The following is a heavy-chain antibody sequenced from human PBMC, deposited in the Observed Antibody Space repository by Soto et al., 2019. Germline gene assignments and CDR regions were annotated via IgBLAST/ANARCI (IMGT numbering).Heavy chain of an antibody. CDR2: INAGNGNT. Sequence: QVQLVQSGAEVKKTGASVKVSCKASGYTFTSYAMHWVRQAPGQRLEWMGWINAGNGNTKYSQKFQGRVTLTRDTSASTAYMELSSLRSEDTAVYYCARSTMVRGVTPWGQGTLVTVSS. CDR1: GYTFTSYA. V-gene: IGHV1-3*01. CDR3: ARSTMVRGVTP. D-gene: IGHD3-10*01. J-gene: IGHJ5*02.